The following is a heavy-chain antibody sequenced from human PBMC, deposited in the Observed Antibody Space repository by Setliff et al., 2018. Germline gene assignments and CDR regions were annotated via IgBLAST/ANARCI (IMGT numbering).Heavy chain of an antibody. D-gene: IGHD3-22*01. V-gene: IGHV4-39*01. CDR2: IYYSGST. CDR3: ARLGSARYDSSGYYPDNWFDP. J-gene: IGHJ5*02. CDR1: GGSISSSSYY. Sequence: SETLSLTCTVSGGSISSSSYYWGWIRQPPGKGLEWIGSIYYSGSTYYNPSLKSRVTISVDTPKNQFSLKLSSVTAADTAVYYCARLGSARYDSSGYYPDNWFDPWGQGTLVTVSS.